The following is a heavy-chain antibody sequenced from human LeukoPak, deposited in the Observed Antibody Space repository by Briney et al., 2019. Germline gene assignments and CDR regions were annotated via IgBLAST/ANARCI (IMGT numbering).Heavy chain of an antibody. CDR1: GFTFSTYA. Sequence: GGSLRLSCAASGFTFSTYAMSWVRQAPGKGLEWVSGISGSGDNTNYADSVKGRFTISRDNSKNTLYLQMNSLRAEDTAVYYCAKGRGLRYFDWYAFDIWGQGTMVTVSS. CDR2: ISGSGDNT. V-gene: IGHV3-23*01. D-gene: IGHD3-9*01. CDR3: AKGRGLRYFDWYAFDI. J-gene: IGHJ3*02.